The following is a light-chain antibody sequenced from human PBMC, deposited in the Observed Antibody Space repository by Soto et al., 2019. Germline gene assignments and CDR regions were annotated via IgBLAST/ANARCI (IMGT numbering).Light chain of an antibody. J-gene: IGLJ1*01. Sequence: QSVLTQPASVSGSPGQSITISCTGNSSDVGTYNLVSWYQHHPGKAPKLMIYEGSKRPSGVSNRCSGSKSGNTASLTISGLQAEDEADYYCCSYAGSSTYVFGTGTKLTVL. CDR2: EGS. CDR3: CSYAGSSTYV. V-gene: IGLV2-23*01. CDR1: SSDVGTYNL.